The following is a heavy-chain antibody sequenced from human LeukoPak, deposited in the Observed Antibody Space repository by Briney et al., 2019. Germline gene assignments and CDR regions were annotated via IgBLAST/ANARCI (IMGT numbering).Heavy chain of an antibody. D-gene: IGHD2-2*01. Sequence: GGSLRLSCATSGFTFDDYALSWVRQDPGKGLEGVSSITRNGGSTAYAESVKGRFTISRDNARNSLYLQMNSLRAEDTALYYCARTQIGYCSGTSCTLYYFDYWGQGTLVTVSS. CDR3: ARTQIGYCSGTSCTLYYFDY. CDR1: GFTFDDYA. V-gene: IGHV3-20*04. CDR2: ITRNGGST. J-gene: IGHJ4*02.